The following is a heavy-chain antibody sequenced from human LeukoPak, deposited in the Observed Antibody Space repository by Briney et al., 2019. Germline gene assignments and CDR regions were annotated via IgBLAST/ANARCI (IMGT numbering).Heavy chain of an antibody. D-gene: IGHD3-22*01. Sequence: SSETLSLTCTVSGGSISSGDYYWSWIRQPPGKGLEWIGYIYYSGSTYYNPSLKSRVTISVDTSKNQFSLKLSSVTAADTAVYYCARFGPYYYDSSGYQQMDVWGKGTTVTASS. CDR2: IYYSGST. CDR3: ARFGPYYYDSSGYQQMDV. J-gene: IGHJ6*04. V-gene: IGHV4-30-4*08. CDR1: GGSISSGDYY.